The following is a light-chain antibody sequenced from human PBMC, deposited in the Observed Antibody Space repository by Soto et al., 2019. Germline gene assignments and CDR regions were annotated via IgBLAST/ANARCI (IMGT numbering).Light chain of an antibody. J-gene: IGKJ2*01. CDR1: QDIRKD. CDR3: LQDYNYPFT. Sequence: AIQMTQSPSSLSASVGDRVTITCRASQDIRKDLAWYQQKPGKAPQLLIYGASTLRTGVASRFSGSGSATDFTLTISSLQPEDAAAYYWLQDYNYPFTFGQGTKLDIK. V-gene: IGKV1-6*01. CDR2: GAS.